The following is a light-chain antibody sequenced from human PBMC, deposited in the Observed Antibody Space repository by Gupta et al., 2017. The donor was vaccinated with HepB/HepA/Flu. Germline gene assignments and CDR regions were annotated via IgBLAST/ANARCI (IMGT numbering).Light chain of an antibody. CDR3: QQYDNAPHT. CDR1: QDIRQF. Sequence: DTHLTQSPSVLSASVGDKVTITCQASQDIRQFLNWFQQKPGKAPELLISGVSNVQAGVPSRFSGAGDGTDFVLTINSLQPEDSATYFCQQYDNAPHTFGQGSKLRI. V-gene: IGKV1-33*01. CDR2: GVS. J-gene: IGKJ2*01.